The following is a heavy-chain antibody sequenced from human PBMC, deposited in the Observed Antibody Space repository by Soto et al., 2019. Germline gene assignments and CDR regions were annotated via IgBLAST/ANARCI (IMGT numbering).Heavy chain of an antibody. V-gene: IGHV4-39*01. D-gene: IGHD3-10*01. CDR2: IYYSGST. CDR1: GGSISSSSYY. J-gene: IGHJ6*03. Sequence: SETLSLTCTVSGGSISSSSYYWGWIRQPPGKGLEWIGSIYYSGSTYYNPSLKSRVTISVDTSKNQFSLKLSSVTAADTAVYYCARHSRGITMVRGVINLPHYYYMDVWGKGTTVTVSS. CDR3: ARHSRGITMVRGVINLPHYYYMDV.